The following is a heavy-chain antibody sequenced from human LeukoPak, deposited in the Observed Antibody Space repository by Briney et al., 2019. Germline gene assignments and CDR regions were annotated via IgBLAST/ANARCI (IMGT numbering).Heavy chain of an antibody. CDR2: IGGSGVDT. V-gene: IGHV3-23*01. CDR3: ARGLQLWLY. Sequence: GESLRLSCAASGFTFSSYAMSWVRQAPGKGLKWVSGIGGSGVDTYYADSVKGRFTISRDNSKNTLYLQMNSLRAEDAAVYSCARGLQLWLYWGQGTLVTVSS. J-gene: IGHJ4*02. D-gene: IGHD5-18*01. CDR1: GFTFSSYA.